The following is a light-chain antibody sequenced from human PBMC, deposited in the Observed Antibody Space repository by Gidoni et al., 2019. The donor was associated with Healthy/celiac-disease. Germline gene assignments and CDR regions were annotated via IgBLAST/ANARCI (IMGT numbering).Light chain of an antibody. CDR3: SSYTSSSTLENV. Sequence: QSALTQPASVSESPGQSITISCTGTSSDVGGYNYVSWYQQHPGKYPKLMIYEVSNRPSGFSNRFSGSKSGNTASLTISGLQAEDEADYYCSSYTSSSTLENVFGTGTKVTVL. CDR2: EVS. J-gene: IGLJ1*01. CDR1: SSDVGGYNY. V-gene: IGLV2-14*01.